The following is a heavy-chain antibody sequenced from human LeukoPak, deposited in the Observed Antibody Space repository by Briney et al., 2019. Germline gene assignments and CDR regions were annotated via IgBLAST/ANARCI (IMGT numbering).Heavy chain of an antibody. V-gene: IGHV1-69*13. CDR1: GGTFSDYV. CDR3: ATYDVLTGFEY. CDR2: ISPLLGAS. D-gene: IGHD3-9*01. J-gene: IGHJ4*02. Sequence: SVKVSCKASGGTFSDYVISWVRQAPGQGLNWMGGISPLLGASKHTQNFHDRVTITADESTTTAYMELSDLRSADTAVYYCATYDVLTGFEYWGQGTLVTVPS.